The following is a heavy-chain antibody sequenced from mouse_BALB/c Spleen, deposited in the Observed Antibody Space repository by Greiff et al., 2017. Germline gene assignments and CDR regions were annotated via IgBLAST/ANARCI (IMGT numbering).Heavy chain of an antibody. J-gene: IGHJ2*01. CDR3: ARVHRYLDY. CDR2: ISSGGSYT. V-gene: IGHV5-9-4*01. Sequence: EVMLVESGGGLVKPGGSLKLSCAASGFTFSSYAMSWVRQSPEKRLEWVAEISSGGSYTYYPDTVTGRFTISRDNAKNTLYLEMSSLRSEDTAMYYCARVHRYLDYWGQGTTLTVSS. D-gene: IGHD1-2*01. CDR1: GFTFSSYA.